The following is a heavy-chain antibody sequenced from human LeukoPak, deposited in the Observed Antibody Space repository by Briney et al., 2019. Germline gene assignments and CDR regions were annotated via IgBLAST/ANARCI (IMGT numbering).Heavy chain of an antibody. Sequence: GGSLRLSCEASGFTFSTFPMHWVRQTPDKRLEWVAVISQDGRDTYYADSVKGRFTISRDNSKNTLYLQMNSLSPEDTAVVYCARVGRVSIYPSYMDVWGKGTTVTVSS. CDR2: ISQDGRDT. D-gene: IGHD6-6*01. J-gene: IGHJ6*03. CDR3: ARVGRVSIYPSYMDV. CDR1: GFTFSTFP. V-gene: IGHV3-30*04.